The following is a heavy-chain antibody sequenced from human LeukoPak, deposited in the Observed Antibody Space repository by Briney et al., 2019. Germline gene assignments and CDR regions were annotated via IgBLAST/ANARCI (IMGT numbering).Heavy chain of an antibody. D-gene: IGHD2-2*01. CDR2: INHSGST. Sequence: PSETLSLTCAVYGGSFSGYYWSWIRQPPGKGLEWIGEINHSGSTNYNPSLKSRVTISVDTSKNQFSLKLSSVTAADTAVYYCARGTLGYCSSTSCFHNKPHYYYYMDVWGKGTTVTVSS. CDR3: ARGTLGYCSSTSCFHNKPHYYYYMDV. J-gene: IGHJ6*03. CDR1: GGSFSGYY. V-gene: IGHV4-34*01.